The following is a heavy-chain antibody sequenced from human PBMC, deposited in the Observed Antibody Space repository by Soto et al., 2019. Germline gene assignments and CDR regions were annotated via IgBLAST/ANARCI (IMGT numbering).Heavy chain of an antibody. J-gene: IGHJ6*02. Sequence: EVQLLGSGGDLVQPGGSLRLSCAASGFTFSSYAMSWVRQAPGKGLEWVSGISGSGGSTYYADSVKGRFTISRDNSKNTLYLQMNSLRVEDTAVYYCAIRRKNTVADGGMDVWGQGTTVTVSS. CDR2: ISGSGGST. CDR1: GFTFSSYA. D-gene: IGHD6-13*01. V-gene: IGHV3-23*01. CDR3: AIRRKNTVADGGMDV.